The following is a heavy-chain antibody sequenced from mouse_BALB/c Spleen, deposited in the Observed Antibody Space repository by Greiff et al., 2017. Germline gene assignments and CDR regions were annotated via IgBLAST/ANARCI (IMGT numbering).Heavy chain of an antibody. V-gene: IGHV5-9-4*01. CDR3: APISSYYYAMDY. CDR1: GFTFSSYA. Sequence: EVKLVESGGGLVKPGGSLKLSCAASGFTFSSYAMSWVRQSPEKRLEWVAEISSGGSYTYYPDTVTGRFTISRDNAKNTLYLEMSSLRSEDTAMYYCAPISSYYYAMDYWGQGTSVTVSS. CDR2: ISSGGSYT. J-gene: IGHJ4*01.